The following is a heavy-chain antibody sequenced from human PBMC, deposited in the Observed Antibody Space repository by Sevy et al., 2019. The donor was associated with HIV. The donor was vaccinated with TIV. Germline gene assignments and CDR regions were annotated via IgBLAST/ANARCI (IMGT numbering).Heavy chain of an antibody. D-gene: IGHD5-12*01. CDR2: IYYTGSP. Sequence: SETLSLTCTVSGGSISAYYWSWIRQPPGKGLEYLGYIYYTGSPNYNPSLKSRVTISVDTSKNQFSLKLSSVTAADTAVYYCARAPPVRSGDDSLNWFDPWGQGTLVTVSS. CDR1: GGSISAYY. V-gene: IGHV4-59*01. J-gene: IGHJ5*02. CDR3: ARAPPVRSGDDSLNWFDP.